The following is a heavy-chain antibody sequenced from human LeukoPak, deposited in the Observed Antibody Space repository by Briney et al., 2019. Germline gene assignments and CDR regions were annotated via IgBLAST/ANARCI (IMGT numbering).Heavy chain of an antibody. CDR1: GFTFSSYE. CDR2: ISSSGSTI. J-gene: IGHJ4*02. CDR3: ARWGAMVAGFDY. D-gene: IGHD2-15*01. Sequence: PGGSLRLSCAASGFTFSSYEMNWVRQAPGKGLEWVSYISSSGSTIYYADSVKGRFTISRDNAKNSLYLQMNSLRAEDTAVYYCARWGAMVAGFDYWGQGALVTVSS. V-gene: IGHV3-48*03.